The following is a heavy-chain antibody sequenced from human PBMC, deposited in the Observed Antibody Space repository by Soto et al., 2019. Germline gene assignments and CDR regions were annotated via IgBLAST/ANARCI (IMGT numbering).Heavy chain of an antibody. CDR1: GGSVSTYY. Sequence: SETLSLTCTISGGSVSTYYWSWIRQPPGKELEWIGLTSYSGNTNYNPSLKSRVAIAVDTSKNQFSLTLSSVTAADTAVYYCARDGVGPFDYWGQGTLVTGSS. J-gene: IGHJ4*02. CDR2: TSYSGNT. V-gene: IGHV4-59*02. D-gene: IGHD3-3*01. CDR3: ARDGVGPFDY.